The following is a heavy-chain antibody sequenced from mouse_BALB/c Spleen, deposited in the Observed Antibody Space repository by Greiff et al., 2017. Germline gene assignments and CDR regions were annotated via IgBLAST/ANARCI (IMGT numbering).Heavy chain of an antibody. CDR2: IYPYNGGT. D-gene: IGHD2-4*01. V-gene: IGHV1S29*02. Sequence: VQLQQSGPELVKPGASVKISCKASGYTFTDYNMHWVKQSHGKSLEWIGYIYPYNGGTGYNQKFKSKATLTVDNSSSTAYMELRSLTSEDSAVYYCASRYDYDGAYWGQGTLVTVSA. J-gene: IGHJ3*01. CDR3: ASRYDYDGAY. CDR1: GYTFTDYN.